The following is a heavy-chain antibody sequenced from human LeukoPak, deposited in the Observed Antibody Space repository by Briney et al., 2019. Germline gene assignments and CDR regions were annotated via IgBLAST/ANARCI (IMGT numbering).Heavy chain of an antibody. J-gene: IGHJ4*02. V-gene: IGHV4-39*07. CDR1: GGSISSSSYY. D-gene: IGHD3-22*01. CDR2: IYYSGST. Sequence: SETLSLTCTVSGGSISSSSYYWGWIRQPPGKGLEWIGSIYYSGSTYYNPSLKSRVTISVDTSKNQFSLKLSSVTAADTAVYYCAFETYYYDSSGYEKPFDYWGQGTLVTVSS. CDR3: AFETYYYDSSGYEKPFDY.